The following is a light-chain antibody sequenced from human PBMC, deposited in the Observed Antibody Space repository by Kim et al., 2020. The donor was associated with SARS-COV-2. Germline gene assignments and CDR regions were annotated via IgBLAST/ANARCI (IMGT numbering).Light chain of an antibody. Sequence: ESVLTQSPGTLSFSPGERATVSCRASQSIDSKYLAWYQQKFGQPPRLLIYGASNRATGIPDRFSGSGSATNFTLTIARLEPEDFAVYYCQQCGSFRFTFGQGTKLEI. CDR2: GAS. CDR3: QQCGSFRFT. V-gene: IGKV3-20*01. J-gene: IGKJ2*01. CDR1: QSIDSKY.